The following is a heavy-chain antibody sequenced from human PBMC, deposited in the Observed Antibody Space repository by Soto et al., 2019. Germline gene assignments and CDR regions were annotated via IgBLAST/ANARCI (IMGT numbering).Heavy chain of an antibody. V-gene: IGHV3-23*01. CDR2: ISGGGVNT. D-gene: IGHD1-26*01. Sequence: TGGSLRLSCAASGFTFSTYAMSWVRQAPGKGLEWVSGISGGGVNTYYADSVKGRFTISRDNSKNTLYLQMNSLGAEDTAVYYCAKSTGRGRELVQIDKFDYWGQGARVTV. CDR1: GFTFSTYA. J-gene: IGHJ4*02. CDR3: AKSTGRGRELVQIDKFDY.